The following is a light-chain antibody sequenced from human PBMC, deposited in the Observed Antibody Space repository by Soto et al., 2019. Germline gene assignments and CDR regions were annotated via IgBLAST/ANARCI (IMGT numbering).Light chain of an antibody. CDR2: RAS. CDR3: QQCQDWPFT. V-gene: IGKV3-15*01. J-gene: IGKJ1*01. CDR1: QSVNIN. Sequence: EIVMTQSPATLSLSPGERATLSCRASQSVNINLAGFQQQPGEAPRLLIYRASTRATGIPARFSGSGSGTEFTLTISSLQSEDFAFYYCQQCQDWPFTFGQGTKVEIK.